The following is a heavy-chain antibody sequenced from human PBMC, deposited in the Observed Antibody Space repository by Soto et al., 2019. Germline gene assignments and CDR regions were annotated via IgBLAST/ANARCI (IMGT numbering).Heavy chain of an antibody. CDR1: GYTFTGCY. CDR2: INPNSGGT. D-gene: IGHD1-7*01. CDR3: ARGLDWNYPYY. Sequence: ASVKFSCKASGYTFTGCYMHWVRQAPGQGLEWMGWINPNSGGTNYAQKLQGRVTMTRDTSISTAYMELSRLRSDDTAVYYCARGLDWNYPYYWGQGTLVTGSS. J-gene: IGHJ4*02. V-gene: IGHV1-2*02.